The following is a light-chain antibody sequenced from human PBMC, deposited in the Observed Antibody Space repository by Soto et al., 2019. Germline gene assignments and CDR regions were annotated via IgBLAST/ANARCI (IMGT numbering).Light chain of an antibody. CDR2: DAS. CDR3: QQYNSYWT. CDR1: QSISSW. J-gene: IGKJ1*01. V-gene: IGKV1-5*01. Sequence: DIQMTQSPSTLSASVGDRVTITCRASQSISSWLAWYQQKPGKAPQALIYDASSLKSVVPSRFSGNGSGTEFTLTISILQPDDFATYCCQQYNSYWTFGQGTKVDIK.